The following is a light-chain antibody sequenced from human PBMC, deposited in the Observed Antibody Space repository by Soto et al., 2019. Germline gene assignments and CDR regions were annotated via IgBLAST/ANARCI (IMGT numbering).Light chain of an antibody. CDR3: QQYNNCPPWT. J-gene: IGKJ1*01. CDR1: QSVNSC. V-gene: IGKV3-15*01. CDR2: ATS. Sequence: EIVMTQSPATLSVSPGERTTLSCRASQSVNSCLAWYQQKPGRAPRLLIYATSTRATGTPSRFSGSGSGTEFTLTISSLQSDDFAVYYCQQYNNCPPWTFGQGTKVDIK.